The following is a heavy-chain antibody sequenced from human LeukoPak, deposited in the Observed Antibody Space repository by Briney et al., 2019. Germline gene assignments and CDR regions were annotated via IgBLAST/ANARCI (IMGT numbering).Heavy chain of an antibody. D-gene: IGHD4-17*01. CDR3: ARDLGLGYGDQGYFDY. J-gene: IGHJ4*02. CDR2: INPNGAST. CDR1: GYTFTSHY. Sequence: ASVKVSCKASGYTFTSHYIHWVRQAPGQGLEWMGIINPNGASTDYAQRFQGRITMTRDTSASTVYMELRSLRSDDTAVYYCARDLGLGYGDQGYFDYWGQGTLVTVSS. V-gene: IGHV1-46*01.